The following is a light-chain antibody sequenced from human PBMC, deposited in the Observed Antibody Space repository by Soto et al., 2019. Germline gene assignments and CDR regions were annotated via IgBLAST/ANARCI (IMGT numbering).Light chain of an antibody. CDR1: QSFSSSY. J-gene: IGKJ3*01. V-gene: IGKV3-20*01. CDR3: QHYGSALFA. CDR2: VAS. Sequence: EIVLTQSPCTPSLSPGERDTLSCRASQSFSSSYLAWYQQQPGQAPRLLIYVASSRATGFPDRFSGTGSGTDFTLTISSLETEDVAVYYCQHYGSALFAFGPGTKVYVK.